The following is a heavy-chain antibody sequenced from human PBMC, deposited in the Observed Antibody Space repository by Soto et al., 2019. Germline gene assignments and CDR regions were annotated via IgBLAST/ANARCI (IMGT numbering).Heavy chain of an antibody. D-gene: IGHD4-17*01. CDR3: AHPRGYGVFDAVDI. Sequence: GGSLRLSCAASGFMFSTYAMNWVRQTPGKGLEWVSAISSSGDSTYCAESVRGRFTISRDNSINTLYLQMRSLRPEDTAVYYCAHPRGYGVFDAVDIWGQGTMVTVSS. CDR1: GFMFSTYA. J-gene: IGHJ3*02. CDR2: ISSSGDST. V-gene: IGHV3-23*01.